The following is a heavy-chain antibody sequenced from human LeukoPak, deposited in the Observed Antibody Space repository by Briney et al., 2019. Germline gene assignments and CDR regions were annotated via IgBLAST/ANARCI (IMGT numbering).Heavy chain of an antibody. V-gene: IGHV3-30*18. CDR2: ISYDGSNK. CDR3: AKDHIAVAGIWPPIGFDY. Sequence: PGGSLRPSCAASGFTFSSYGMHWVRQAPGKGLEWVAVISYDGSNKYYADSVKGRFTISRDNSKNTLNLQMNSLRAEDTAVYYCAKDHIAVAGIWPPIGFDYWGQGTLVTVSS. CDR1: GFTFSSYG. D-gene: IGHD6-19*01. J-gene: IGHJ4*02.